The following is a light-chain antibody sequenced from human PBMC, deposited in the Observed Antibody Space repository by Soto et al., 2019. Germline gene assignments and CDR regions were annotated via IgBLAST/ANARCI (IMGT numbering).Light chain of an antibody. V-gene: IGKV1-5*03. Sequence: SQLTQRASTGSASVGGTLSSTCRASQRMSGWLAWHQQKPGKAPKLLIYKASTLKSGVPSRFSGSGSGAEFTLTISRLQPDDFAGYYCQQYNSSSGTFGQGTKVDIK. J-gene: IGKJ1*01. CDR3: QQYNSSSGT. CDR2: KAS. CDR1: QRMSGW.